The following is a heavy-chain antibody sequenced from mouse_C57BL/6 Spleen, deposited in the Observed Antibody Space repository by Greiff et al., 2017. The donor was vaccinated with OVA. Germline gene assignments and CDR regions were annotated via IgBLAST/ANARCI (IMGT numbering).Heavy chain of an antibody. CDR1: GYTFTSYW. D-gene: IGHD3-3*01. V-gene: IGHV1-50*01. CDR2: IDPSDSYT. CDR3: ARDGDYFDY. J-gene: IGHJ2*01. Sequence: VQLKQPGAELVKPGASVKLSCKASGYTFTSYWMQWVKQRPGQGLEWIGEIDPSDSYTNYNQKFKGKATLTVDTSSSTAYMQLSSLTSEDSAVYYCARDGDYFDYWGQGTTLTVSS.